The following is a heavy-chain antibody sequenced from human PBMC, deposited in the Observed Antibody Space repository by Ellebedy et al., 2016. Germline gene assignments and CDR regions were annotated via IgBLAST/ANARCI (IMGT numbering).Heavy chain of an antibody. V-gene: IGHV4-31*11. CDR3: ASANWNYVY. CDR1: GGSFSGYY. Sequence: SETLSLTXAVYGGSFSGYYWSWIRQHPGKGLEWIGYIYYSGSTYYNPSLKSRVTISVDTSKNQFSLKLSSVTAADTAVYYCASANWNYVYWGQGTLVTVSS. J-gene: IGHJ4*02. D-gene: IGHD1-7*01. CDR2: IYYSGST.